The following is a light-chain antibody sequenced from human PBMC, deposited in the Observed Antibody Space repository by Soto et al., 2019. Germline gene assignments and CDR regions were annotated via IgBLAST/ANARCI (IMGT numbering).Light chain of an antibody. Sequence: QSVLTQPPLVSGAPRQRVTISCSGGSSNIGNNAVNWYQQFPGKAPKLLVYYDDLLPSGVSDRFSGSKSGTSASLAISGLQSEDEADYYCAAWDDSLDGVVFGGGTKLTVL. J-gene: IGLJ2*01. CDR1: SSNIGNNA. CDR3: AAWDDSLDGVV. V-gene: IGLV1-36*01. CDR2: YDD.